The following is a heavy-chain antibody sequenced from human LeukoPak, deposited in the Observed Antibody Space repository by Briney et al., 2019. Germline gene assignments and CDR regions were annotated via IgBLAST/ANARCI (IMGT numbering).Heavy chain of an antibody. Sequence: GGSLTLSCAASGFTFDDYAMHWVRQAPGKGLEWVSGISWNSGSTYYADSVKGRFTIYRDNSKNKLYLSMNSLTAEDTAVYYCAKDFRYLDWNSDYFDYWGQGTLVTASS. D-gene: IGHD3-9*01. CDR1: GFTFDDYA. V-gene: IGHV3-23*01. J-gene: IGHJ4*02. CDR2: ISWNSGST. CDR3: AKDFRYLDWNSDYFDY.